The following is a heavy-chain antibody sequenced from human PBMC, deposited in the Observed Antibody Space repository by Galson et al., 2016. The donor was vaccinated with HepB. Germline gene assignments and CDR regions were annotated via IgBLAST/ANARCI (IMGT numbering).Heavy chain of an antibody. J-gene: IGHJ4*02. CDR1: GFTFSSYG. CDR2: IWYDGSNK. Sequence: SLRLSCAASGFTFSSYGMHWVRQAPGKGLEWVAVIWYDGSNKYYADSVKGRFSISRDNVKNTLSLQLNSLRAEDTAMYYCAKDRNDRASGSGSYTFDYWGQGTLVTVSS. D-gene: IGHD3-10*01. CDR3: AKDRNDRASGSGSYTFDY. V-gene: IGHV3-33*06.